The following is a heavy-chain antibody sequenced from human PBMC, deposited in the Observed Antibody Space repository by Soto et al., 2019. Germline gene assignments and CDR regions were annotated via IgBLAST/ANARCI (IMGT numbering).Heavy chain of an antibody. CDR3: ARGIAAAGMDWFDP. CDR2: IYYSGST. Sequence: QVQLQESGPGLVKPSQTLSLACTVSGGSISSGGYYWSWIRQHPGKGLEWIGYIYYSGSTYYNPSLKSRVTISVDTSKNQFSLKLSSVTAADTAMYYCARGIAAAGMDWFDPWGQGTLVTVSS. CDR1: GGSISSGGYY. J-gene: IGHJ5*02. V-gene: IGHV4-31*03. D-gene: IGHD6-13*01.